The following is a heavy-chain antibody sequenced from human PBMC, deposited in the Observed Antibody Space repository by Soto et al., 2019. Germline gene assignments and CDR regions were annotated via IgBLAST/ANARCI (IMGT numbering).Heavy chain of an antibody. CDR1: GGSISTGGYY. V-gene: IGHV4-31*03. Sequence: QVQLQESGPGLVKPSQTPSLTCTVSGGSISTGGYYWSWIRQHPGKGLEWNGYIYYSKSTYYNPSLKSRVTISLDTFKNQFSLGLTSVTAADTAVYYCARSVFPWGQGTLVTVSS. CDR2: IYYSKST. J-gene: IGHJ5*02. CDR3: ARSVFP.